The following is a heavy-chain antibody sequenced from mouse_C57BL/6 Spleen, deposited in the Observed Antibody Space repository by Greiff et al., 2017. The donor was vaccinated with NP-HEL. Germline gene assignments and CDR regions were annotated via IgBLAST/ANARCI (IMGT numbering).Heavy chain of an antibody. D-gene: IGHD2-3*01. CDR3: ARGDGYYVRYFDV. Sequence: VHVKQSVAELVRPGASVKLSCTASGFNIKNTYMHWVKQRPEQGLEWIGRIDPANGNTKYAPKFQGKATITADTSSNTAYLQLSSLTSEDTAIYYCARGDGYYVRYFDVWGTGTTVTVSS. J-gene: IGHJ1*03. CDR1: GFNIKNTY. V-gene: IGHV14-3*01. CDR2: IDPANGNT.